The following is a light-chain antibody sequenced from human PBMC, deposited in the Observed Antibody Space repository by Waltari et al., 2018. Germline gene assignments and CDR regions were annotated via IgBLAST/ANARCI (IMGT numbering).Light chain of an antibody. CDR2: SAS. J-gene: IGKJ4*01. CDR3: QQVNIYPLT. V-gene: IGKV1-9*01. Sequence: IQLTQSPTSLSASVGVSVTITCRASQDIRNYLAWYQQRPGVAPRLLIYSASSLQNGVPVRFSGSGSGTTFTLTISGLQPEDIATYYCQQVNIYPLTFGGGTQVE. CDR1: QDIRNY.